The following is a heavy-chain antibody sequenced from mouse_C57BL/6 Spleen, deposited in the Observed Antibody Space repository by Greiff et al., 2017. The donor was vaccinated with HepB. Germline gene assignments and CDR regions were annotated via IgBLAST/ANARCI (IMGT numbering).Heavy chain of an antibody. J-gene: IGHJ3*01. CDR1: GYAFSSSW. CDR2: IYPGDGDT. V-gene: IGHV1-82*01. D-gene: IGHD4-1*01. Sequence: VQLQQSGPELVKPGASVKISCKASGYAFSSSWMNWVKQRPGKGLEWIGRIYPGDGDTNYNGKFKGKATLTADKSSSTAYMQLSSLTSEDSAVYFCARSMLTGTAFAYWGQGTLVTVSA. CDR3: ARSMLTGTAFAY.